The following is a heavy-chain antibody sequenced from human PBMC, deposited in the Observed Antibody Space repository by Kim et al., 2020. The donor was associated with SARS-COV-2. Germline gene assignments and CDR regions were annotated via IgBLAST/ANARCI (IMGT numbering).Heavy chain of an antibody. J-gene: IGHJ3*02. V-gene: IGHV4-59*13. CDR2: IYYSGST. Sequence: SETLSLTCTVSGGSINNYYWTWIRQPPGKGLEWIGYIYYSGSTSYNASLKSRVTISVDTSKNQFSLSLSSVTAADTAMYYCARDRISAAGTPSYDAFDIWGQGAMVTVSS. CDR1: GGSINNYY. CDR3: ARDRISAAGTPSYDAFDI. D-gene: IGHD6-13*01.